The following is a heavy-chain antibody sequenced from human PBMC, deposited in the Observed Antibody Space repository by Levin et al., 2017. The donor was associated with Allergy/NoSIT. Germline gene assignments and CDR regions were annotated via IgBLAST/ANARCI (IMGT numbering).Heavy chain of an antibody. V-gene: IGHV3-30*03. CDR3: ARYCSGGSCYPDYYYYYGMDV. D-gene: IGHD2-15*01. CDR2: ISYDGSNK. Sequence: GESLKISCAASGFTFSSYGMHWVRQAPGKGLEWVAVISYDGSNKYYADSVKGRFTISRDNSKNTLYLQMNSLRAEDTAVYYCARYCSGGSCYPDYYYYYGMDVWGQGTTVTVSS. CDR1: GFTFSSYG. J-gene: IGHJ6*02.